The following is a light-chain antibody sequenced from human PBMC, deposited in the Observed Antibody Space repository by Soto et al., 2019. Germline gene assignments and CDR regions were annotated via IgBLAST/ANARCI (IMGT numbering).Light chain of an antibody. Sequence: DIQMTQSPSSLSASVVERVTITCRASQSISSYLNWYQQKPGKAPKLLIYAASSLQSGVPSRFSGSGSGTDFTLTISSLQPEDFATYYCQQSYSTLITFGQGTRLEIK. CDR2: AAS. CDR3: QQSYSTLIT. CDR1: QSISSY. J-gene: IGKJ5*01. V-gene: IGKV1-39*01.